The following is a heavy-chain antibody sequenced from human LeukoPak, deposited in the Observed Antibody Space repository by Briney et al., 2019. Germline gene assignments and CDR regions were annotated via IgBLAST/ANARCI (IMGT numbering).Heavy chain of an antibody. CDR2: INHSGST. Sequence: PSETLSLTCAVYGGSFSGYYWSWIRQPPGKGLEWIGEINHSGSTNYNPSLKSRVTISVDTSKNQFSLKLSSVTAADTAVYYCARFKRAMVRGVIIGFDYWGQGTLVTVSS. J-gene: IGHJ4*02. CDR3: ARFKRAMVRGVIIGFDY. D-gene: IGHD3-10*01. V-gene: IGHV4-34*01. CDR1: GGSFSGYY.